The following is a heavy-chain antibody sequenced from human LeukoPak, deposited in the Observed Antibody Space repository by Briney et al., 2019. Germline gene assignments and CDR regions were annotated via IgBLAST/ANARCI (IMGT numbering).Heavy chain of an antibody. Sequence: PSETLSLTCTVSGGSISSGGYYWSWIRQHPGKGLEWIGYIYYSGSTYYNPSLKSRVTISVDTSKNQFSLKLSSVTAADTVVYYCARETGDWSGYYFDYWGQGTLVTVSS. J-gene: IGHJ4*02. CDR3: ARETGDWSGYYFDY. CDR1: GGSISSGGYY. CDR2: IYYSGST. V-gene: IGHV4-31*03. D-gene: IGHD3-3*01.